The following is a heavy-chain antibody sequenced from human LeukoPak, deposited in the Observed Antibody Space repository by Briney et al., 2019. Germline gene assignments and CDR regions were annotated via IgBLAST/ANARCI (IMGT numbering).Heavy chain of an antibody. J-gene: IGHJ4*02. D-gene: IGHD3-22*01. CDR1: GGPISSYY. V-gene: IGHV4-59*01. CDR2: IYYSGST. Sequence: SETLSLTCTVSGGPISSYYWSWIRQPPGKGLEWIGYIYYSGSTNYNPSLKSRVTISVDTSKNQFSLKLSSVTAADTAVYYCARSPETHYYDSSGYFDYWGQGTLVTVSS. CDR3: ARSPETHYYDSSGYFDY.